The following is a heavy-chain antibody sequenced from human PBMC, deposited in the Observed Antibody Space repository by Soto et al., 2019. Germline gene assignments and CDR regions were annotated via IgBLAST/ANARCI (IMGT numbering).Heavy chain of an antibody. V-gene: IGHV4-59*01. J-gene: IGHJ4*02. CDR1: GGSISSNY. D-gene: IGHD6-13*01. CDR3: ARYRREAVAGYTLDN. Sequence: SETLSLTCTVSGGSISSNYWTWIRQPPGKGLEWIGYVYNSGSTNYNPSLKSRVTISEDTSKSQFSLKVSSMTAADTAVYYCARYRREAVAGYTLDNWGQGILVTVSS. CDR2: VYNSGST.